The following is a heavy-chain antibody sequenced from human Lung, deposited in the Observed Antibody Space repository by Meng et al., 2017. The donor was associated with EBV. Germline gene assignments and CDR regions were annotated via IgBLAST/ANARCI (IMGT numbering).Heavy chain of an antibody. CDR1: GYPFTNYY. D-gene: IGHD4-23*01. Sequence: GKLVESGAWVKKHGASVKVSCKASGYPFTNYYMHWVRQAPGQGLEWMGVINPSGGSTNYAQKFQGRLTMTRDTSTSTVYMELSSLRSEDTAVYYCARGDGGNGSDYWGQGTLVTVSS. V-gene: IGHV1-46*01. CDR3: ARGDGGNGSDY. J-gene: IGHJ4*02. CDR2: INPSGGST.